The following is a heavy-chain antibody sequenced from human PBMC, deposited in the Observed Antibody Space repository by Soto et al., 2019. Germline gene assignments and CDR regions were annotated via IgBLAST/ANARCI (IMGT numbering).Heavy chain of an antibody. D-gene: IGHD4-17*01. V-gene: IGHV3-7*01. J-gene: IGHJ6*02. CDR2: TKRDASET. Sequence: GGSLRLSCEGTGFNFSSYWMHWVRQAPGKGLEWVANTKRDASETYYADSVRGRFTISRDNTKNSLYLQMNSLRVEDTAVYYCARPPVKGIHVWGQGTTVTVSS. CDR1: GFNFSSYW. CDR3: ARPPVKGIHV.